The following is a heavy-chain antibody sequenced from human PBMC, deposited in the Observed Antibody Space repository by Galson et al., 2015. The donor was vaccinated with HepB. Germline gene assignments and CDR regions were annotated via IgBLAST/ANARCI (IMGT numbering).Heavy chain of an antibody. CDR1: GFTFSRHW. D-gene: IGHD3-10*01. J-gene: IGHJ4*02. CDR3: AGDQLYGSGNYDY. CDR2: VKQDGSEE. V-gene: IGHV3-7*03. Sequence: SLRLSCAASGFTFSRHWMTWVRQPPGKGLEWVASVKQDGSEEYYVDSVKGRFTISRDKAKNSLYLQMNSLRAEDTAVYYCAGDQLYGSGNYDYWGQGILVIVSS.